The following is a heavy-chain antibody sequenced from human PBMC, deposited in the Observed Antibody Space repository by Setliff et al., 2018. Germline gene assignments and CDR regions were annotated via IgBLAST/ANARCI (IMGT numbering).Heavy chain of an antibody. J-gene: IGHJ5*02. CDR2: IYHSGST. CDR1: GYTISSGYY. D-gene: IGHD5-18*01. CDR3: ASSRGQLRYSYGPNWFDP. Sequence: SETLSLTCAVSGYTISSGYYWGWIRQPPGKWLEWIGSIYHSGSTYYNPSLKSRVTISVDTSKNQFSLKLSSVTAADTAVYYCASSRGQLRYSYGPNWFDPWGQGTLVTVSS. V-gene: IGHV4-38-2*01.